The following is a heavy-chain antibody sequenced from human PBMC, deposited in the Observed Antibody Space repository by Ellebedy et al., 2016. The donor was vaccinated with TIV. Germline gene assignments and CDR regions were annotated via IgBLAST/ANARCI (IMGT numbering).Heavy chain of an antibody. CDR2: INHSGST. V-gene: IGHV4-34*01. CDR3: ARDRDYGDYPSYYGMDV. D-gene: IGHD4-17*01. CDR1: GGSFSGYY. Sequence: ESLKISCAVYGGSFSGYYWSWIRQPPGKGLEWIGEINHSGSTNYNPSLKSRVTVSVDTSKNQFSLKLSSVTAADTAVYYCARDRDYGDYPSYYGMDVWGQGTTVTVSS. J-gene: IGHJ6*02.